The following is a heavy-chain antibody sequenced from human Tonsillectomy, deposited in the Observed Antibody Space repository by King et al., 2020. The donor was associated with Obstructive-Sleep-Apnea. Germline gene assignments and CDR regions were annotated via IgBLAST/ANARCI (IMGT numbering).Heavy chain of an antibody. Sequence: QLVQSGAEVIQPGASLKVSCKASGYTFSDYYIHWVRRAPGQGLEWMGGSSPNSDGSNYAQKFQGRVTMPRDTSLSPAYMQMSGLTSDDTAIYYCARASHHFYGHSGQVWTDSFDIWGQGTMVTVSS. CDR2: SSPNSDGS. J-gene: IGHJ3*02. V-gene: IGHV1-2*02. CDR3: ARASHHFYGHSGQVWTDSFDI. CDR1: GYTFSDYY. D-gene: IGHD3-10*01.